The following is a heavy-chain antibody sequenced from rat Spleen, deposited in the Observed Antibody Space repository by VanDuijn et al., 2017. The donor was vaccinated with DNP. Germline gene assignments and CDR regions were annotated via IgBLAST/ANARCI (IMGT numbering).Heavy chain of an antibody. CDR3: ARDAGGPFDY. CDR1: GFTFSDYN. Sequence: EVQLVESGGGLVQPGRSLKLSCAASGFTFSDYNMAWVRQAPKKGLEWVATISYDGSSTYYRDSVKGRFTISRDNAKNTLQLQMNNLRSEDTATYYCARDAGGPFDYWGQGVMVTVSS. J-gene: IGHJ2*01. V-gene: IGHV5-7*01. CDR2: ISYDGSST. D-gene: IGHD1-11*01.